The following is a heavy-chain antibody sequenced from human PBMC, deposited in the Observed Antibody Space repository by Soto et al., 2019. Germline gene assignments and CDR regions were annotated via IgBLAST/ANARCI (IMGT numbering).Heavy chain of an antibody. CDR1: GFTFSSYA. V-gene: IGHV3-23*01. CDR3: ARRSSGWYFDY. D-gene: IGHD6-19*01. CDR2: ISGSGGST. J-gene: IGHJ4*02. Sequence: EVQLLESGGGLVQPGGSLRVSCAASGFTFSSYAMSWVRQAPGKGLEWVSAISGSGGSTYYADSVKGRFTSSRDNSKNTLNLQMKSLRAEDTAVYYCARRSSGWYFDYWGQGTLVTVSS.